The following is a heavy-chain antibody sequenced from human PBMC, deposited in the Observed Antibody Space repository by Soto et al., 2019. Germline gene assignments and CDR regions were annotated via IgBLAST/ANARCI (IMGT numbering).Heavy chain of an antibody. CDR3: ARAWQIYYDSSGSQRLWFDP. D-gene: IGHD3-22*01. V-gene: IGHV4-31*11. CDR1: GASISSGYDY. Sequence: SETLSLTCAVSGASISSGYDYWSWLRQHPGKGLEWIGYISYRGSTYYNPSLQSRVTISADTSKNQFSLELRSVTVADTAVYYCARAWQIYYDSSGSQRLWFDPWGQGTLVTVSS. J-gene: IGHJ5*02. CDR2: ISYRGST.